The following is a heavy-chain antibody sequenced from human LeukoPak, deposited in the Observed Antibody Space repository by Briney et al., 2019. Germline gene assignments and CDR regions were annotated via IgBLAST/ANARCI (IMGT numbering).Heavy chain of an antibody. CDR3: AKDSGSAIFGVATRHFDY. V-gene: IGHV3-33*06. D-gene: IGHD3-3*01. J-gene: IGHJ4*02. Sequence: RGSLRLSCAASGFTFSSYGMHWVRQAPGKGLEWVAVIWYDGSNKYYADSVKGRFTIFRDNSKNTLYLQMNSLRAEDTAVYYCAKDSGSAIFGVATRHFDYWGQGTLVTVSS. CDR2: IWYDGSNK. CDR1: GFTFSSYG.